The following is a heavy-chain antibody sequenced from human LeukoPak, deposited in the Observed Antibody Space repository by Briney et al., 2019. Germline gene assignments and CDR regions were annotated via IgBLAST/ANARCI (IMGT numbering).Heavy chain of an antibody. J-gene: IGHJ2*01. CDR2: ISGNGERT. CDR3: AKDAHDCGSTSCYAITGWSFDL. CDR1: GFTFSTYA. D-gene: IGHD2-2*01. Sequence: GGSLRLSCAASGFTFSTYAMSWVRQAPGKGLEWVSIISGNGERTYYADSVKGRFSISRDNSKNTVYLQMNSLRAEDTAVYFCAKDAHDCGSTSCYAITGWSFDLWGRGTLVMVSS. V-gene: IGHV3-23*01.